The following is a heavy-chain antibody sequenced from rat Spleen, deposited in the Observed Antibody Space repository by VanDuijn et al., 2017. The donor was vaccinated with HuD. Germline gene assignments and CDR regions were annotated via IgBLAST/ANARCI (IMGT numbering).Heavy chain of an antibody. CDR2: ISYDGSST. CDR1: GFTFSDYN. Sequence: EVQLVESGGGLVQPGRSLKLSCAASGFTFSDYNMAWVRQAPKKGLEWVATISYDGSSTYYRDSVKGRFTISRDNAKNTLYLQMDSLRSEDTATYYCTTEITTVADYWGQGVMVTVSS. D-gene: IGHD1-1*01. V-gene: IGHV5-7*01. CDR3: TTEITTVADY. J-gene: IGHJ2*01.